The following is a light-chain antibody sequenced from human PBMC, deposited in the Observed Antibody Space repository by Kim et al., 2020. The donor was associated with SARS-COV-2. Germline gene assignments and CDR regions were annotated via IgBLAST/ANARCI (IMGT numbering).Light chain of an antibody. J-gene: IGLJ3*02. CDR2: EVS. CDR3: CSYAGSSTWV. CDR1: SSDVGSYNL. Sequence: QSAPTQPASVSGSPGQSITISCTGTSSDVGSYNLVSWFQQHPGKAPKLMIFEVSNRPSGVSNHFSGSKSGTTASLTISGLQAEDEADYYCCSYAGSSTWVFGGGTQLTVL. V-gene: IGLV2-23*02.